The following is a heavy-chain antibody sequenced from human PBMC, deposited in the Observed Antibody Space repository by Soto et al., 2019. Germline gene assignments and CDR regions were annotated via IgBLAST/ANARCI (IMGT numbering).Heavy chain of an antibody. J-gene: IGHJ6*03. Sequence: SETLYLTCAVYGGSFSGYFWTWIRLSPGKGLEWIGEINHSGSTNYNPSFKSRVTISVDTSKNQFSMKVRSVTAADTAVYYCASRGGYSSSYGTKGYYYMDVWGKGTPVTVSS. D-gene: IGHD6-6*01. V-gene: IGHV4-34*01. CDR3: ASRGGYSSSYGTKGYYYMDV. CDR1: GGSFSGYF. CDR2: INHSGST.